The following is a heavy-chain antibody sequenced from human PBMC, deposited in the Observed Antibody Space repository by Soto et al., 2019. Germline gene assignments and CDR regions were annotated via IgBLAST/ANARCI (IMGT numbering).Heavy chain of an antibody. Sequence: EVQLVESGGGLVQPGGSLRLSCAATGFIFSNYDMHWVRQVRGKGLEWVSAIGTAGNPHYSGSVKGRFTISRENAKNSLDLQMNSLRAGDTAVYYCARAGGVYGMDVWGQGTTVTVSS. V-gene: IGHV3-13*05. J-gene: IGHJ6*02. D-gene: IGHD3-16*01. CDR3: ARAGGVYGMDV. CDR2: IGTAGNP. CDR1: GFIFSNYD.